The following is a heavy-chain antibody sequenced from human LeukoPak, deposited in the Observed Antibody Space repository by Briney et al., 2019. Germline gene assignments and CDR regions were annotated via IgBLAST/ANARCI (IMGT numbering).Heavy chain of an antibody. J-gene: IGHJ4*02. CDR1: GFTFSSYE. CDR2: IDSSGGYM. CDR3: LRGDRRDY. V-gene: IGHV3-21*06. Sequence: GGSLRLSCAASGFTFSSYEMNWVRQAPGKGLGWVSSIDSSGGYMFYADSVKGRFIISRDNAKDSLYLQMNSLRVEDTAVYYCLRGDRRDYWGQGTLVTVSS.